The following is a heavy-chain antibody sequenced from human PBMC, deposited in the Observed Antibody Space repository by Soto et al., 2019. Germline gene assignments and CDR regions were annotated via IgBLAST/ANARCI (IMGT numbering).Heavy chain of an antibody. CDR2: MNPNSGNT. CDR3: ARAKRLRYQLTYNWFDP. Sequence: QVQLVQSGAEVKKPGASVKVSCKASGYTFTSYDINWVRQATGQGLEWMGWMNPNSGNTGYAQKFQGRVTMTRNTSISTAYMELSSLRSEDTAVYYCARAKRLRYQLTYNWFDPWGQGTLVTVSS. V-gene: IGHV1-8*01. D-gene: IGHD2-2*01. J-gene: IGHJ5*02. CDR1: GYTFTSYD.